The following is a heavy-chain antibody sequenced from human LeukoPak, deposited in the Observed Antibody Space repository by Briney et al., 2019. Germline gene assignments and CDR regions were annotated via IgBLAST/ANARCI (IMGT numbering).Heavy chain of an antibody. Sequence: GGSLRLSCAASGFTFSGYGMHWVRQAPGKGLEWVAFIRYDGSNKYYADSVKGRFTISRDNSKNTLYLQMNSLRAEDTAVYYCAKDPAATYDSSGYYYHWGQGTLVTVSS. CDR3: AKDPAATYDSSGYYYH. D-gene: IGHD3-22*01. CDR2: IRYDGSNK. CDR1: GFTFSGYG. V-gene: IGHV3-30*02. J-gene: IGHJ5*02.